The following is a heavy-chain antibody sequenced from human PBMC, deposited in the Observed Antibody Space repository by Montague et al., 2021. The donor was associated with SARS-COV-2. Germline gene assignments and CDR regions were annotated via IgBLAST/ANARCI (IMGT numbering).Heavy chain of an antibody. CDR3: ARDRPPVATTFSYYYYGMDV. V-gene: IGHV4-61*02. CDR2: IYTSGST. J-gene: IGHJ6*02. D-gene: IGHD5-12*01. CDR1: GGSISSGSYY. Sequence: TLSLTCTVSGGSISSGSYYWSWIRQPAGKGLEWIGRIYTSGSTNYNPSLKSRVTISVDTSKNQFSLKLSSVTAADTAVYYCARDRPPVATTFSYYYYGMDVWGQGTTVTVSS.